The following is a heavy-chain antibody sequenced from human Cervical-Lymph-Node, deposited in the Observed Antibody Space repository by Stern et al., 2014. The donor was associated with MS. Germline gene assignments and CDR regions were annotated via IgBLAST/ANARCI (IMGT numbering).Heavy chain of an antibody. V-gene: IGHV4-59*11. CDR3: AREPQIWSASSGWDHYFDY. Sequence: QVQLVQSGPGLVKPSETLSLSCTVSGGSIDKHHWSWIRQAPGKGLEWIGYIYSSGFSNYNPSLDRRVSMSIDTSSNKFFLRLTSVTAADTAVYFCAREPQIWSASSGWDHYFDYWGQGALVTVSS. CDR2: IYSSGFS. CDR1: GGSIDKHH. D-gene: IGHD3-3*01. J-gene: IGHJ4*02.